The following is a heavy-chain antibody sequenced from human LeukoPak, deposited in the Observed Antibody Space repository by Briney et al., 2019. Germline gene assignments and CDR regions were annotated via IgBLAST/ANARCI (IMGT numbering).Heavy chain of an antibody. J-gene: IGHJ4*02. CDR2: ISPHTGGT. CDR3: ARDHNSENWGSLGK. V-gene: IGHV1-2*02. Sequence: ASVKVSCKASGYTFTAYYIHWVRQAPGQGLEWMGWISPHTGGTNYAQKFQGRVTITRDTSSNTVYMDLNRLTSDDTALYYCARDHNSENWGSLGKWGQGTLVTVSS. CDR1: GYTFTAYY. D-gene: IGHD7-27*01.